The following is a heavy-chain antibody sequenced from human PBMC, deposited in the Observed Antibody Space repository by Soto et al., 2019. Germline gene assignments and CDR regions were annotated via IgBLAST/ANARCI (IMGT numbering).Heavy chain of an antibody. Sequence: QVQLVQSGAEVKKPGSSVKVSCKASGGTFSSYAISWVRQAPGQGLEWMGGIIPIFGTANYAQKFQGRVTNNADESISTADMELSSMRSEDPAVYYCASAAVYYGATALPVDSGMGVWGQGTTVTVSS. CDR3: ASAAVYYGATALPVDSGMGV. CDR1: GGTFSSYA. CDR2: IIPIFGTA. J-gene: IGHJ6*02. D-gene: IGHD3-3*01. V-gene: IGHV1-69*01.